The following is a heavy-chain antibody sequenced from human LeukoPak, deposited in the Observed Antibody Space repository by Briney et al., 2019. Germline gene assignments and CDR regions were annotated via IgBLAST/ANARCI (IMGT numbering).Heavy chain of an antibody. D-gene: IGHD4-11*01. CDR1: GFTFRSHG. Sequence: GGSLRLSCATSGFTFRSHGMHWVRQAPGKGLEWMGGFDPEDGETIYAQKFQGRVTMTEDTSTDTAYMELSSLRSEDTAVYYCATSSMTTVTTGAFDIWGQGTMVTVSS. J-gene: IGHJ3*02. V-gene: IGHV1-24*01. CDR3: ATSSMTTVTTGAFDI. CDR2: FDPEDGET.